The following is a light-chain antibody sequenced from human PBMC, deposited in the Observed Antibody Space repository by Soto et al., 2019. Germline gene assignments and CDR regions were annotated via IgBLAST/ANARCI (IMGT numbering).Light chain of an antibody. CDR3: QAWDSSTGV. CDR1: KLGDKC. CDR2: QDS. J-gene: IGLJ1*01. Sequence: SYELTQPPSVSVSPGQTASITCSGDKLGDKCACCYQQKQGQSRVLVTYQDSKRPSGIPGRFSGSNSGNTATLTISGTQAMDEADYYCQAWDSSTGVFGTGTKLTVL. V-gene: IGLV3-1*01.